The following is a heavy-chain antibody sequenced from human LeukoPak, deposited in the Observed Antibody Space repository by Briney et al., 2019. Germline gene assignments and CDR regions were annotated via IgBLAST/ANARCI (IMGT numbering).Heavy chain of an antibody. J-gene: IGHJ4*02. Sequence: GGSLRLSCAASGFTFSSYAMSWVRQAPGKGLEWVSAISGSGGSTYYADSVKDRFTISRDNSKNTLYLQMNSLKTEDTAVYYCTTDPYYYDSSDQDYFDYWGQGTLVTVSS. V-gene: IGHV3-23*01. CDR1: GFTFSSYA. CDR2: ISGSGGST. D-gene: IGHD3-22*01. CDR3: TTDPYYYDSSDQDYFDY.